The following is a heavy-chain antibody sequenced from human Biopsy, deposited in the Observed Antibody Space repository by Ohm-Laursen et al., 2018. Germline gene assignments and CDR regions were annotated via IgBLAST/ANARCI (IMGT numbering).Heavy chain of an antibody. J-gene: IGHJ4*02. CDR2: IYPNSGDT. D-gene: IGHD3-3*01. Sequence: ASVNVSCKAFGDAFLGYYLHWARQAPGQGLEWIGSIYPNSGDTDFAQKFQGRVSMTRDTSVSTAYLELSSLRSDDTAIYYCARDLLEWSLPSWGQGTLVTVSS. V-gene: IGHV1-2*02. CDR1: GDAFLGYY. CDR3: ARDLLEWSLPS.